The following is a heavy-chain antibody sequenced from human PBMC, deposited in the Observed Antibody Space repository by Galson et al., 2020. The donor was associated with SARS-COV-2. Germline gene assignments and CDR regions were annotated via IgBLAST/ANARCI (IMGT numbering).Heavy chain of an antibody. CDR2: INAGGGST. CDR1: GYTFTDHY. D-gene: IGHD6-19*01. Sequence: ASVKVSCKASGYTFTDHYIHWVRQAPGQGPEWMGVINAGGGSTTFAPKFHGRVAMTRDTSTSTVYVELKSLTSDDTAVYYCARRGRLTVAGLLNFFDYWGQGTLVTVSS. CDR3: ARRGRLTVAGLLNFFDY. J-gene: IGHJ4*02. V-gene: IGHV1-46*01.